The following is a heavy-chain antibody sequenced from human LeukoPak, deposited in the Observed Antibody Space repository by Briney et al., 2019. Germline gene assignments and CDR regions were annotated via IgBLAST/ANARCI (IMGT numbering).Heavy chain of an antibody. J-gene: IGHJ2*01. CDR1: GFTFSSSA. CDR3: ARDRYGDWWYFDL. V-gene: IGHV3-48*02. CDR2: ISSSSSTI. D-gene: IGHD4-17*01. Sequence: GGSLRLSCAASGFTFSSSAMSWVRQVPGKGLEWVSYISSSSSTIYYADSVKGRFTISRDNAKNSLYLQMNSLRDEDTAVYYCARDRYGDWWYFDLWGRGTLVTVSS.